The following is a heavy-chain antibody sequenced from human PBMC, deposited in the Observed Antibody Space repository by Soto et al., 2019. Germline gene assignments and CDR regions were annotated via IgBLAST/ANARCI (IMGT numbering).Heavy chain of an antibody. Sequence: EAQLVESGGGLVQPGGSLKLSCAASEFTLSGFDIHCFRQASGEGLAWVGRIKTKVESYATALAASVKGRFALYRDDPNNTAYLEMNNLKIEDTAVYYCTRRHCNPGRCSSDFDHWGQGTLVPGSS. V-gene: IGHV3-73*01. J-gene: IGHJ4*02. CDR3: TRRHCNPGRCSSDFDH. CDR1: EFTLSGFD. D-gene: IGHD2-15*01. CDR2: IKTKVESYAT.